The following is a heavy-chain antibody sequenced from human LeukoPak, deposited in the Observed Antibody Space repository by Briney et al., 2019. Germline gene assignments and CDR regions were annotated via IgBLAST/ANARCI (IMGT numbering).Heavy chain of an antibody. J-gene: IGHJ4*02. CDR1: GFTFSSYA. CDR3: AKADDYGGELDY. CDR2: ISGSGGST. D-gene: IGHD4-23*01. Sequence: QSGGSLRLSCAASGFTFSSYAMSWVRQAPGKGLEWVSAISGSGGSTYYADSVKGRFTNSRDNSKNTLYLQMNSLRAEDTAVYYCAKADDYGGELDYWGQGTLVTVSS. V-gene: IGHV3-23*01.